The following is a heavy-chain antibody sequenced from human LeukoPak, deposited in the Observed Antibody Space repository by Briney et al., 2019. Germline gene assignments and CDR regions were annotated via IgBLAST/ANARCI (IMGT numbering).Heavy chain of an antibody. J-gene: IGHJ4*02. CDR3: AIAVFFFVGAWTRTYYFDY. Sequence: PSETLSLTCTVSGGSISSSSYYWGWIRQPPGKGLEWIGSIYYSGSTYYNPSLKSRVTITVDTSKKQFSLKLSSVTAADTAVYYCAIAVFFFVGAWTRTYYFDYWGQGTLVTVSS. CDR2: IYYSGST. D-gene: IGHD3-10*01. V-gene: IGHV4-39*07. CDR1: GGSISSSSYY.